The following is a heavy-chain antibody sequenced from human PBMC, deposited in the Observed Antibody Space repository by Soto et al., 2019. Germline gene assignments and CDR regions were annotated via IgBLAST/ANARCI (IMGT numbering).Heavy chain of an antibody. D-gene: IGHD6-13*01. V-gene: IGHV3-23*01. Sequence: GSLRLSCAASGFTFSSYAIIWVRQAPGKGLEWVSTISGSGGSTYYADSVKGRFTISRDNSKNTLYLQMNSLRAEDTAVYYCAKRGAAEIYWGQGTLVTVSS. J-gene: IGHJ4*02. CDR2: ISGSGGST. CDR3: AKRGAAEIY. CDR1: GFTFSSYA.